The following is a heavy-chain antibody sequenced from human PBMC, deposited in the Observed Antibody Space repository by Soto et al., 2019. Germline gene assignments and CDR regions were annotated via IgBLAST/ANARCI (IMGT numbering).Heavy chain of an antibody. CDR2: INGNHGAT. D-gene: IGHD6-6*01. CDR3: ARRPLASRPSWFDP. Sequence: QVQLVQSGPEVRKPGASVKVSCRTSGYRFSGYGIHWARLGRGQGLEWMGWINGNHGATQYPQRFQGRITMTTDASTGTGDMELRSLGVDDTAIYFCARRPLASRPSWFDPWGPGTLVTVSS. J-gene: IGHJ5*02. V-gene: IGHV1-18*04. CDR1: GYRFSGYG.